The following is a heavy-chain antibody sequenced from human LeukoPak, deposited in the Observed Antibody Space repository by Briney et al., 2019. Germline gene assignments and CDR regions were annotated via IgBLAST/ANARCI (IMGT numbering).Heavy chain of an antibody. D-gene: IGHD1-26*01. CDR3: AKAPRPWVGGATGSRYYFDY. CDR1: GFTFSSYG. Sequence: GGSLRLSCAASGFTFSSYGMHWVRQAPGEGLEWVAVISYDGSNKYYADSVKGRFTISRDNSKNTLYLQMNSLRAEDTAVYYCAKAPRPWVGGATGSRYYFDYWGQGTLVTVSS. V-gene: IGHV3-30*18. J-gene: IGHJ4*02. CDR2: ISYDGSNK.